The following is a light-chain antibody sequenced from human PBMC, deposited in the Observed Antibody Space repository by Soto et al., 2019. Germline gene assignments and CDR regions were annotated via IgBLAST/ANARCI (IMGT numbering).Light chain of an antibody. J-gene: IGLJ1*01. CDR3: CSYTVSGTYV. Sequence: QSGLTQPASVSGSPGQSITISCTGTSSDVGGYNYVSWYQQHPGKAPKLMIYAVSNRPSGVSNRFSGSKSGNTATLTISGLQAEDEADYYCCSYTVSGTYVFGTAPKVAVL. CDR2: AVS. CDR1: SSDVGGYNY. V-gene: IGLV2-14*01.